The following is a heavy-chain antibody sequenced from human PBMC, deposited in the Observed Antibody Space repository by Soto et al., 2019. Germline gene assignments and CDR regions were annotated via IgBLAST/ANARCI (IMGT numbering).Heavy chain of an antibody. Sequence: PSATLSLTCTVSGGSISSYYWSWIRQPPGKGLEWIGYIYYSGSTNYNPSLKSRVTISVDTSKNQFSLKLSSVTAADTAVYYCARVRRENYYYYGMDVWGQGTTVTVSS. CDR3: ARVRRENYYYYGMDV. CDR2: IYYSGST. CDR1: GGSISSYY. V-gene: IGHV4-59*01. J-gene: IGHJ6*02.